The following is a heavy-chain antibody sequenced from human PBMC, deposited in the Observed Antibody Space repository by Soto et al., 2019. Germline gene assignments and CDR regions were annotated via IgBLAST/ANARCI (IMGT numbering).Heavy chain of an antibody. V-gene: IGHV2-70*01. CDR2: IDWDDDK. CDR3: ARTRSPGWVFDI. CDR1: GFSLSTNRMW. J-gene: IGHJ3*02. Sequence: ESGPTLVNPTQTLTLTCTCSGFSLSTNRMWVSWIRQPPGKALEWLALIDWDDDKYYSTSLKTRLTIFKDTTQNQVVLITNNMDPVQTATYECARTRSPGWVFDIWGQGPRVPVSS. D-gene: IGHD6-19*01.